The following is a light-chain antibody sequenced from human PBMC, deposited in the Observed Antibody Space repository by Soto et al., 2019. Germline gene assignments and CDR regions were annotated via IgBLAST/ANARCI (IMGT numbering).Light chain of an antibody. J-gene: IGLJ2*01. Sequence: QSALTQPPSVSGSPGQSVTISCTGTSSDVGSYNRVSWYQQPPGTAPKLMIYEVSNRPSGVPDRFSGSKSGNTASLTSSGLQAEDEAEYYCSSYTSSSTVVFGGGTKLTVL. CDR2: EVS. CDR3: SSYTSSSTVV. CDR1: SSDVGSYNR. V-gene: IGLV2-18*02.